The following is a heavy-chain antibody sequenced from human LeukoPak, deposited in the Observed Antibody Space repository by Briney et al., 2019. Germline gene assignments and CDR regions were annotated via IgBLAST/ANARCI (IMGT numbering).Heavy chain of an antibody. J-gene: IGHJ3*02. V-gene: IGHV1-2*02. CDR3: ARGSFSYRWDQRGDAFDI. CDR1: GYTFTGYY. D-gene: IGHD2-8*02. CDR2: INPNSGGT. Sequence: ASVKVSCKASGYTFTGYYMHWVRQAPGQGLEWMGWINPNSGGTNYAQKFQGRVTMTRDTSISTAYMELSRLRSDDTAVYYCARGSFSYRWDQRGDAFDIWGRGTMVTVSS.